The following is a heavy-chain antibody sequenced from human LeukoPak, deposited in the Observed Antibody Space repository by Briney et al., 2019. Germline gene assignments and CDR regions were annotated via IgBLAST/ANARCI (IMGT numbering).Heavy chain of an antibody. CDR2: INHSGST. D-gene: IGHD2-8*01. CDR1: GGSFSGYY. V-gene: IGHV4-34*01. CDR3: ARGRGSTYGGEDGYWFDP. Sequence: KPSETLSLTCAVYGGSFSGYYWSWIRQPPGKGLEWIGEINHSGSTNYNTSLKSRVTISVDTSKNQFSLKLSSVTAADTAVYYCARGRGSTYGGEDGYWFDPWGQEPWSPSPQ. J-gene: IGHJ5*02.